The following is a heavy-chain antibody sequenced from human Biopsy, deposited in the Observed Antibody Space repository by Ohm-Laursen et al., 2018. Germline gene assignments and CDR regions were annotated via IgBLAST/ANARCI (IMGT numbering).Heavy chain of an antibody. J-gene: IGHJ5*01. CDR2: VTTTSSYI. CDR3: ARELLPPGVGGPWLDS. CDR1: GFDFSDYS. Sequence: SLRLSCAAPGFDFSDYSVSWVRQAPGKGLEWVSSVTTTSSYIYYADSVKGRFTISRDNAKNSLYLQMNSLRAEDTAVYYCARELLPPGVGGPWLDSWGQGISVTVSS. V-gene: IGHV3-21*01. D-gene: IGHD3-16*01.